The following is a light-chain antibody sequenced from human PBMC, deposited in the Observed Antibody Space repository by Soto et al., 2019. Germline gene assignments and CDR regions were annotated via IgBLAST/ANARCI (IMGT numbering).Light chain of an antibody. CDR1: SSDVGSYDL. CDR3: CSYAGSGTFV. J-gene: IGLJ1*01. Sequence: QSALTQPASVSGSPGQSSTMSCTGTSSDVGSYDLVSWYQQPPGKAPKLMIYEDTKRTSGISTRFSGSKSGNAASLTISGLQAEDEADYYCCSYAGSGTFVFGTGTKLTVL. V-gene: IGLV2-23*01. CDR2: EDT.